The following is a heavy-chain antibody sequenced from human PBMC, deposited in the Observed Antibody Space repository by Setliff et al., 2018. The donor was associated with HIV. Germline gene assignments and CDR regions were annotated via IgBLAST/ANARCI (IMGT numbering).Heavy chain of an antibody. Sequence: SETLSLTCTVSGDSISSYYWTWIRQSPAKGLEWIGYIYYSGSTNYNPSLKSRVTISADTSKSQFSLNLSSVTAADTAVYYCARKNRGAPAPFDYWGQGTLVTVSS. CDR1: GDSISSYY. D-gene: IGHD6-25*01. CDR3: ARKNRGAPAPFDY. J-gene: IGHJ4*02. V-gene: IGHV4-59*08. CDR2: IYYSGST.